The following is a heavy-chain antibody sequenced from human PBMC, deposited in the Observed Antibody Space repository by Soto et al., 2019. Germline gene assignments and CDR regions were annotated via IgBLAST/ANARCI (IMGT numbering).Heavy chain of an antibody. CDR3: AGEGASGSHIGY. D-gene: IGHD3-22*01. CDR2: IIPIFGTA. V-gene: IGHV1-69*01. CDR1: GGTFSSYA. J-gene: IGHJ4*02. Sequence: QVQLVQSGAEVKKPGSSVKVSCKASGGTFSSYAISWVRQAPGQGREWMGGIIPIFGTANYAQKFQGRVTITADESTSTAYMALSSLSSEATDVYYCAGEGASGSHIGYWGQGTVVTVSS.